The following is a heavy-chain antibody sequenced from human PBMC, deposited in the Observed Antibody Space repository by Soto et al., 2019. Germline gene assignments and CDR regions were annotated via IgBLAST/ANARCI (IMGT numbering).Heavy chain of an antibody. CDR1: GGATSTSSYY. Sequence: SETLSHTWTVSGGATSTSSYYWGWIRQPPGKGLEWIGSIYYSGSTYYNPSLKSRAIISVDTSKNQFSLKLTSVTAEDTALYFRASSSFLRYGDLFHGLDVWVQGTTVT. J-gene: IGHJ6*02. CDR2: IYYSGST. CDR3: ASSSFLRYGDLFHGLDV. V-gene: IGHV4-39*07. D-gene: IGHD3-10*01.